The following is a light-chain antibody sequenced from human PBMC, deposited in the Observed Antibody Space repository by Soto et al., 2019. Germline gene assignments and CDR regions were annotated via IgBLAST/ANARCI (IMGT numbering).Light chain of an antibody. Sequence: QAVVTQPPPVSAAPGQKVTISCSGSSSNIGNNYVSWYQQLPGTAPKLLIYDNNKRPSGIPDRFSGSKSGTSATLGITGLQTGDEADYYCGTWDSSLSAVVFGGGTQLTVL. CDR2: DNN. V-gene: IGLV1-51*01. CDR3: GTWDSSLSAVV. J-gene: IGLJ2*01. CDR1: SSNIGNNY.